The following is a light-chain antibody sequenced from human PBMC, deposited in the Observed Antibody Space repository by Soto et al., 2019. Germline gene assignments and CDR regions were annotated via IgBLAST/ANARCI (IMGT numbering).Light chain of an antibody. J-gene: IGKJ5*01. CDR3: QQYEDIPIT. Sequence: DIQMTQSPSSLSASVGDRVTITCRASQSISSYLNWYQQKPGKAPKLLIYAASSLQSGVPSRFSGSGSGTDFTFTISSLQPEDIATYYCQQYEDIPITFGQGTRLEIK. V-gene: IGKV1-33*01. CDR1: QSISSY. CDR2: AAS.